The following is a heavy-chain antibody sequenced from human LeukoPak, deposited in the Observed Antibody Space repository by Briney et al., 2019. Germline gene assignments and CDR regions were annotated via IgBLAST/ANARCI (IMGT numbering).Heavy chain of an antibody. J-gene: IGHJ4*02. V-gene: IGHV3-30*18. CDR2: ISCDGSNK. D-gene: IGHD3-10*01. CDR3: AKENALLWFGESMGYFDY. Sequence: GRSLRLSCAASGFTFSSYGMHWVRQAPGKGLEWVAVISCDGSNKYYADSVKGRFTISRDNSKNTLYLQMNSLRAEDTAVYYCAKENALLWFGESMGYFDYWGQGTLVTVSS. CDR1: GFTFSSYG.